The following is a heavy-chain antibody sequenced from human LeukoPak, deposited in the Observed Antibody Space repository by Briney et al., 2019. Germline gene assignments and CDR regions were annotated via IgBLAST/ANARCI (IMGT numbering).Heavy chain of an antibody. D-gene: IGHD5-24*01. CDR3: ARGGEGYNDDAFEV. CDR2: IYNSATT. V-gene: IGHV4-59*11. CDR1: GDSIRSHY. Sequence: SETLSLTCTVSGDSIRSHYCALIRQPPGKGLEWIGHIYNSATTDYNPSFKSRVTISLDTSKKQFSLKMTSVTALDSAVYYCARGGEGYNDDAFEVWGLGTAVTVSS. J-gene: IGHJ3*01.